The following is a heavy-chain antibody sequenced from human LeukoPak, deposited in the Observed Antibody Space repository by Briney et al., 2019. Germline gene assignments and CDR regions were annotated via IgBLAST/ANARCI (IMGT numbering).Heavy chain of an antibody. J-gene: IGHJ4*02. CDR3: AREGTDGPDY. D-gene: IGHD3-10*01. CDR1: GFTFSSCW. V-gene: IGHV3-7*01. CDR2: IKQDGSEK. Sequence: GGSLRLSCAASGFTFSSCWMNWVRQAPGKGLEWVANIKQDGSEKYYVDSVKGRFTISRDNAKNSLYLQMNSLRAEDTAVYYCAREGTDGPDYWGQGTLVIVSS.